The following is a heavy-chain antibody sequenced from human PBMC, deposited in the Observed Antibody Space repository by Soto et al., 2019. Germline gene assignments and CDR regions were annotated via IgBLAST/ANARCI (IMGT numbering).Heavy chain of an antibody. CDR2: ITPFSGDV. CDR1: GNTFTYRY. CDR3: ACGGAGSGPFTWELPDH. D-gene: IGHD1-26*01. Sequence: QMQLVQSGAEVKKTGSSVTVSCKALGNTFTYRYLHWVRQAPGQALEWMGWITPFSGDVDYAQKFQERVTITRDRSINTAYMQMSSLRSEDTAMYFCACGGAGSGPFTWELPDHWGQGTLVTVSS. J-gene: IGHJ4*02. V-gene: IGHV1-45*02.